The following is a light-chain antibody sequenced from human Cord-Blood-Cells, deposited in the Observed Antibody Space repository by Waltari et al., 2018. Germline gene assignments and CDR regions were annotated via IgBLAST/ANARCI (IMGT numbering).Light chain of an antibody. V-gene: IGKV1-39*01. Sequence: DIQMTQSPSSLSASVGDRVTITCRASQSISRYLNWDQQKPGKAPKLLIYAASSLQSGVPSRFSGSGSGTDFTLTISSLQPEDFATYYCQQSYSTPITFGQGTRLDIK. CDR3: QQSYSTPIT. CDR2: AAS. J-gene: IGKJ5*01. CDR1: QSISRY.